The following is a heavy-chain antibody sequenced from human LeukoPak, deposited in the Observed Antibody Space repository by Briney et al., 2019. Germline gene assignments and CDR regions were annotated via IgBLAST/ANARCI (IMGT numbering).Heavy chain of an antibody. V-gene: IGHV3-15*01. D-gene: IGHD3-22*01. J-gene: IGHJ4*02. CDR1: GFPFSDVW. Sequence: PGGSLRLSCAASGFPFSDVWMSCVRQAPGKGLEWVGRIKSKTDGGTADYAAPVKGRFTFSRDDSKNTLYLQMNSLKTEDTAVYACTTDWYYYDSSGYYPIFWGQGTLVTVSS. CDR2: IKSKTDGGTA. CDR3: TTDWYYYDSSGYYPIF.